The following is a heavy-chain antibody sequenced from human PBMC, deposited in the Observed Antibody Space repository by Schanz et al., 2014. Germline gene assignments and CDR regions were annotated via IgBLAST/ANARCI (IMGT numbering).Heavy chain of an antibody. CDR2: IWYDGSNK. CDR1: GFTFSSYG. J-gene: IGHJ4*02. CDR3: ARDGDFDY. V-gene: IGHV3-33*01. Sequence: QVQLVESGGGVVQPGRSLRLSCAASGFTFSSYGMHWVRQAPGKGLEWVAIIWYDGSNKYYADSVKGRFTISRDNSKNTLFLQMSSLRAEDTAVYYCARDGDFDYCGQGTLVTVSS.